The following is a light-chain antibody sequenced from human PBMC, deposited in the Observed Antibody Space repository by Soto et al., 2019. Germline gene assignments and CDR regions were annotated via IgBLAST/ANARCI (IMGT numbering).Light chain of an antibody. Sequence: QAVVTQEPSLTVSPGGTVTLTCASSTGAVTSDSYPNWFQQKPGQAPRAMIYSTSKKNAWTPARFAGSLLGGKAAPILSGVQPEEEADYCYPIYFGGAVVFGGGTKLTVL. CDR2: STS. V-gene: IGLV7-43*01. CDR1: TGAVTSDSY. J-gene: IGLJ2*01. CDR3: PIYFGGAVV.